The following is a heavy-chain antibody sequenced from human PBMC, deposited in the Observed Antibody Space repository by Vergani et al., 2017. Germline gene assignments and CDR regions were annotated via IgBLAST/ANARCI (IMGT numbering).Heavy chain of an antibody. CDR2: IYYSGST. CDR1: GGFVSSGSYY. Sequence: QVQLQESGPGLVKPSETLSLTCTVSGGFVSSGSYYWSWIRQPAGKGLEWIGYIYYSGSTNYNPSLKSRVTISVDTAKNQFSLKLSSVTAADTAVYYCARERVMVGATLRAFDIWGQGRMVTVSS. J-gene: IGHJ3*02. V-gene: IGHV4-61*10. CDR3: ARERVMVGATLRAFDI. D-gene: IGHD1-26*01.